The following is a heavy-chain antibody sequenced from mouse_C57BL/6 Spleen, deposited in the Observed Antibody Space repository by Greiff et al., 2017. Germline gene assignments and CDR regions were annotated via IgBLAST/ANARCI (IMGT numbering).Heavy chain of an antibody. V-gene: IGHV5-4*01. J-gene: IGHJ4*01. CDR1: GFTFSSYA. CDR3: ARELGDAMDY. D-gene: IGHD3-3*01. Sequence: EVKVVESGGGLVKPGGSLKLSCAASGFTFSSYAMSWVRQTPEKRLEWVATISDGGSYTYYPDNVKGRFTISRDNSKNNLYLQISQLKSEDTAMYYCARELGDAMDYWGQGTSVTVAS. CDR2: ISDGGSYT.